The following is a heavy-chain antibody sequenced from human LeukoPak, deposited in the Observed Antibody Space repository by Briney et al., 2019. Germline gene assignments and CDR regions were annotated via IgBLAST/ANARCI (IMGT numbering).Heavy chain of an antibody. CDR3: ARERTDTSMDY. Sequence: SETLSLTCTVSGVSIANYSWSWIRQPPGKGLEWIGYIYSDGSTNYNPSLKSRVTISLDTSKNQFSLKLIPVTAADTAVYFCARERTDTSMDYWGQGTLVTVSS. CDR2: IYSDGST. D-gene: IGHD5-18*01. J-gene: IGHJ4*02. V-gene: IGHV4-4*08. CDR1: GVSIANYS.